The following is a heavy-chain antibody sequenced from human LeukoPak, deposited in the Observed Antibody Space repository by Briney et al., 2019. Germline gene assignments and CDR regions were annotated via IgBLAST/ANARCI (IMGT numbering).Heavy chain of an antibody. CDR3: ARYDYYDSSGPAA. CDR1: GGSISRSRDY. D-gene: IGHD3-22*01. CDR2: IYYRGST. V-gene: IGHV4-39*07. J-gene: IGHJ4*02. Sequence: SETLSLTCTVSGGSISRSRDYWGWIRQPPGKGLEWIGSIYYRGSTYYNPSLTSRVTISGDTSKNRFSLKLSSVTAADTAMYYCARYDYYDSSGPAAWGQGTLVTVSS.